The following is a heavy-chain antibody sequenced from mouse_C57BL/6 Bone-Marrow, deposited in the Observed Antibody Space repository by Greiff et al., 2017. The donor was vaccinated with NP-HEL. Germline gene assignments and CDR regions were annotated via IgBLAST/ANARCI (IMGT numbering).Heavy chain of an antibody. Sequence: EVKLVESGGGLVKPGGSLKLSCAASGFTFSSYAMSWVRQTPEKRLEWVATISDGGSYTYYPDNVKGRFTISRDNAKNNLYLQMSHLKSEDTAMYYCALITTVVATGAMDYWGQGTSVTVSS. CDR2: ISDGGSYT. J-gene: IGHJ4*01. V-gene: IGHV5-4*03. D-gene: IGHD1-1*01. CDR3: ALITTVVATGAMDY. CDR1: GFTFSSYA.